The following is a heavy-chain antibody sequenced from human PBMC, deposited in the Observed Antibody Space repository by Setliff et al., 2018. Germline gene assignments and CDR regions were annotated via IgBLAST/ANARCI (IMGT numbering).Heavy chain of an antibody. Sequence: PSETLSLTCTVSGGSISSSSCYWGWIRQPPGKGLEWIGSIYSSGKTYYNPSLKSRVTISVDTSKDQFSLKLSSLIATDTAMYYCARVARVVLSRNAFDIWGQGTMVTVSS. D-gene: IGHD2-2*01. V-gene: IGHV4-39*01. CDR3: ARVARVVLSRNAFDI. J-gene: IGHJ3*02. CDR1: GGSISSSSCY. CDR2: IYSSGKT.